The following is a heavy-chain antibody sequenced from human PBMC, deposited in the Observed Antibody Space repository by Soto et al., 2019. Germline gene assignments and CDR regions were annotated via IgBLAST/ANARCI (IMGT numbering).Heavy chain of an antibody. CDR3: ARGGNEGLVGATPY. CDR2: ISGNGGST. CDR1: GFTFSSYA. Sequence: EVQLVESGGGLVQPGGSLRLSCAASGFTFSSYAMHWVRQAPGKGLEYVSLISGNGGSTYYANSVKGRFTISRDNSKNTLYLQMGSLRPGDMAVYYCARGGNEGLVGATPYWGQGTLVTVSS. J-gene: IGHJ4*02. V-gene: IGHV3-64*01. D-gene: IGHD1-26*01.